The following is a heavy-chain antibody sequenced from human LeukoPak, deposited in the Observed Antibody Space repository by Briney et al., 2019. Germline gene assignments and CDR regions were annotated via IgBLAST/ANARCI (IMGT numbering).Heavy chain of an antibody. Sequence: SETLSLTCAVSGGSITSSHWWSWVRQPPGKGLEWIGEIYHSGTTNYNPSLKNRVTISVDKSKNQFSLKLSPVTAADTAVYYCASHPSWNDVRLGYWGQGTLVTVSS. CDR2: IYHSGTT. D-gene: IGHD1-1*01. CDR3: ASHPSWNDVRLGY. J-gene: IGHJ4*02. CDR1: GGSITSSHW. V-gene: IGHV4-4*02.